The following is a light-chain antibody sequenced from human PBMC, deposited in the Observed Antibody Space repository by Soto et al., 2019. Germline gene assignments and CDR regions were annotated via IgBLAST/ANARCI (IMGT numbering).Light chain of an antibody. V-gene: IGKV1-5*01. CDR2: DAS. CDR3: QQYISYPWT. J-gene: IGKJ1*01. Sequence: KKRCSSSLPEPVGNRVTITCRASQSFSTLVAWYQQKPGKAPKLLIYDASSLESGVPSRFSGSRSGIEFTLTVCSLQPEDFASYYCQQYISYPWTFGQGTKVDIK. CDR1: QSFSTL.